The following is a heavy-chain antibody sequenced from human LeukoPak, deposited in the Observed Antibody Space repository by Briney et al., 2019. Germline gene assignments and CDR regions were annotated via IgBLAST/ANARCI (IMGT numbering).Heavy chain of an antibody. CDR2: IKSKTDGGTT. Sequence: PGGSLRLSCAASGFTFSNAWMSWVRQAPGKGLEWAGRIKSKTDGGTTDYAAPVKGRFTISRDDSKNTLYLQMNSLKTEDTAVYYCTTDQYCSSTSCYDAFDIWGQGTMVTVSS. CDR3: TTDQYCSSTSCYDAFDI. D-gene: IGHD2-2*01. CDR1: GFTFSNAW. V-gene: IGHV3-15*01. J-gene: IGHJ3*02.